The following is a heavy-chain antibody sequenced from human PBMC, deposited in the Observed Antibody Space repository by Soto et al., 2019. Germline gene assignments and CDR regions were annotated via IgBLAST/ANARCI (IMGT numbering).Heavy chain of an antibody. V-gene: IGHV1-46*01. CDR1: GYTFTSYY. Sequence: GASVKVSCKASGYTFTSYYMHWVRQAPGQGLEWMGIINPSGGSTSYAQKFQGRVTMTRDTSTSTVYMELSSLRSEDTAVYYCARVPRPRAAAGLYYFDSWGQGTLVPASS. J-gene: IGHJ4*02. D-gene: IGHD6-13*01. CDR3: ARVPRPRAAAGLYYFDS. CDR2: INPSGGST.